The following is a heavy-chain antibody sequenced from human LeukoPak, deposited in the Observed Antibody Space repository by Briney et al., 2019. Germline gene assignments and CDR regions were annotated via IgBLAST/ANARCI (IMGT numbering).Heavy chain of an antibody. CDR2: LYSGGST. V-gene: IGHV3-53*01. D-gene: IGHD2-15*01. CDR3: ARAPRMVYFDY. CDR1: GFTVSSNY. Sequence: PGGSLRLSCAASGFTVSSNYMTWVRQAPGKGLEWVSVLYSGGSTYYADSVKGRFTISRDNSKNTLYLQMNSLRAEDTAVYYCARAPRMVYFDYWARELWSPSPQ. J-gene: IGHJ4*02.